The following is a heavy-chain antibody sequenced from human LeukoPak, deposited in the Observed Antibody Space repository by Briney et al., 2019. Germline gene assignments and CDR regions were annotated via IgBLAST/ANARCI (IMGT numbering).Heavy chain of an antibody. CDR2: ISSSGSTI. CDR3: AKGYGWEASYYYYYMDV. V-gene: IGHV3-48*03. J-gene: IGHJ6*03. Sequence: GGSLRLSCAASGFTFSSYEMNWVRQAPGKGLEWVSYISSSGSTIYYADSVKGRFTISRDNYKNTLYLQMNSLRAEDTAVYYCAKGYGWEASYYYYYMDVWGKGTTVTISS. D-gene: IGHD1-26*01. CDR1: GFTFSSYE.